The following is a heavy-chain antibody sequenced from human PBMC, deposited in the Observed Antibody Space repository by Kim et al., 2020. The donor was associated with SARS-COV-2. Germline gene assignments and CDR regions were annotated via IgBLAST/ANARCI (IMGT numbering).Heavy chain of an antibody. J-gene: IGHJ3*02. D-gene: IGHD3-10*01. CDR1: GFTFSSYA. CDR2: ISVTSGTT. V-gene: IGHV3-23*01. CDR3: VKTPHYYGSGRGAFDI. Sequence: GGSLRLSCAASGFTFSSYAMNWVRQAPGKGLEWVSSISVTSGTTHYADSVKGRFTISRADSKNTLYLQMNSLRAEDTAIYYCVKTPHYYGSGRGAFDIWG.